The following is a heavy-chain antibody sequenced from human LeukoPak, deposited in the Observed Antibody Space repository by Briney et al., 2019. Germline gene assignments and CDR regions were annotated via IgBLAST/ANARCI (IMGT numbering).Heavy chain of an antibody. V-gene: IGHV3-7*01. J-gene: IGHJ3*01. Sequence: GGSLRLSCTASGFIFNSYWMGWVRQTPGKGLEWVATIKQDGSAKYYEDSVKGRFTISRDNAKNSLYLQMNSLRAEDTAVYYCSAGEGYYDSSDYYSAWAFNVWGQGTMVTVSS. CDR3: SAGEGYYDSSDYYSAWAFNV. CDR1: GFIFNSYW. CDR2: IKQDGSAK. D-gene: IGHD3-22*01.